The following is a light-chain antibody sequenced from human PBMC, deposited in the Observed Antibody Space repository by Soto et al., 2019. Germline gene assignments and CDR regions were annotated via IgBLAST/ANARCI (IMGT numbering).Light chain of an antibody. CDR3: TTDIHTLPT. CDR1: QSLLHSNGKNY. Sequence: DIGMTQSPLSLPVTPGEPASISCRASQSLLHSNGKNYLDWYVQKPGQSPQLLIYLGSNRASGVTDRFSGSGSGTDFILKISRVEAEDVGVYSSTTDIHTLPTFGGRPKVDIK. V-gene: IGKV2-28*01. J-gene: IGKJ4*01. CDR2: LGS.